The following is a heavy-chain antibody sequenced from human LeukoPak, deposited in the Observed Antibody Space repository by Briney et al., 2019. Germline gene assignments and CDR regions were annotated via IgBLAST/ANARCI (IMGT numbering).Heavy chain of an antibody. CDR3: GSGWSSFDY. V-gene: IGHV3-23*01. J-gene: IGHJ4*02. CDR2: INSSGGRT. Sequence: GGSLRLSCTTSGFTFSSSAMSWVRQAPGKGLEWVSDINSSGGRTYYADSVKGRFTISRDNSKNTLYLQMNSLRAEDTAVYYCGSGWSSFDYWGQGTLVTVSS. D-gene: IGHD6-19*01. CDR1: GFTFSSSA.